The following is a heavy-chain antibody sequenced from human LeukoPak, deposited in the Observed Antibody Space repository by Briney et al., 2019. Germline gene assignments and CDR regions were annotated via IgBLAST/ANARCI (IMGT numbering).Heavy chain of an antibody. Sequence: SETLSLTCAVSRGSISSNNWWSWVRQPPGKRLEWIAEIYHSGSTNYNPSLKSRVTISVDKSKNQFSLKLSSVTAADTVMYYCARDSYYFGSGSDNTPYNWFDPWGQGTLVTVSS. D-gene: IGHD3-10*01. V-gene: IGHV4-4*02. J-gene: IGHJ5*02. CDR1: RGSISSNNW. CDR2: IYHSGST. CDR3: ARDSYYFGSGSDNTPYNWFDP.